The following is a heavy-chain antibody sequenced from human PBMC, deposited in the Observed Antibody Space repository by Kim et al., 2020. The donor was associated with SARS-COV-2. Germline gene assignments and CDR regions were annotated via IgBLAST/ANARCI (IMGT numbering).Heavy chain of an antibody. Sequence: SETLSLTCSVSGGSISEFYWSWIRQSPGKGLEWIGYVSSYRGSANYNPSLESRLTISLDTSKNQFSLRLRSVTAADTAVYYCAKVEGAGYNDFWSTNTWLDPWGQGILVTVSS. V-gene: IGHV4-59*13. J-gene: IGHJ5*02. CDR1: GGSISEFY. D-gene: IGHD3-3*01. CDR3: AKVEGAGYNDFWSTNTWLDP. CDR2: VSSYRGSA.